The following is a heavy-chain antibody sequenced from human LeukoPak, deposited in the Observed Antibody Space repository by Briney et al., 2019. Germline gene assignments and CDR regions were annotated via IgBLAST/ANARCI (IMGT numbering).Heavy chain of an antibody. Sequence: GRSLRLSCAASGFTFSSYAMHWVRQAPGKGLEWVAVISYDGSNKYYADSVKGRFTISRDNSKNTLYLQMNSLRAEDTAVYYCAKDMGAYDQYFQHWGQGTLVTVSS. CDR2: ISYDGSNK. V-gene: IGHV3-30*04. J-gene: IGHJ1*01. CDR1: GFTFSSYA. D-gene: IGHD1-26*01. CDR3: AKDMGAYDQYFQH.